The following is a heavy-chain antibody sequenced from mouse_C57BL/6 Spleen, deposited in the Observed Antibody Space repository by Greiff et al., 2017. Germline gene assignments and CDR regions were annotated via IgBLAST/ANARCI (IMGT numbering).Heavy chain of an antibody. D-gene: IGHD2-4*01. CDR3: ASLSTMITTRDWYFDV. J-gene: IGHJ1*03. CDR2: ISDGGSYT. CDR1: GFTFSSYA. V-gene: IGHV5-4*03. Sequence: DVMLVESGGGLVKPGGSLKLSCAASGFTFSSYAMSWVRQTPEKRLEWVATISDGGSYTYYPDNVKGRFTISRDNAKNNLYLQMSHLKSEDTAMYYCASLSTMITTRDWYFDVWGTGTTVTVSS.